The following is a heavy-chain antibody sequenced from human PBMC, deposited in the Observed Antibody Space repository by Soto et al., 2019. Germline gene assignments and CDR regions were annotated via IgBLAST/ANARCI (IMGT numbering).Heavy chain of an antibody. Sequence: SVKVSCKASGDTFNSYGIPWVRQAPGQGLEWMGGINPKFGITNYAQKFQGRVTITADESTSTAYMELSSLRSEDTAVYYCAREGDDWFDPWAQGTLVTVSS. J-gene: IGHJ5*02. CDR3: AREGDDWFDP. V-gene: IGHV1-69*13. CDR1: GDTFNSYG. CDR2: INPKFGIT.